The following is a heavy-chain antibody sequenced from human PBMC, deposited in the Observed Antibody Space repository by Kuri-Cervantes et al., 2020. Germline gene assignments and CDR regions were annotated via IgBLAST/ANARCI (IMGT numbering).Heavy chain of an antibody. CDR1: GVSISSSNW. CDR2: INPSGHT. V-gene: IGHV4-4*02. D-gene: IGHD3-9*01. Sequence: SQTLSLTCGVSGVSISSSNWWSWIRQPPGKGLEWIGEINPSGHTDYNPSLKSRVTISVDTSKNRFSLKLRSVTAADTAVYYCARGGHAILTGYSDWGQGTLVTVSS. CDR3: ARGGHAILTGYSD. J-gene: IGHJ4*02.